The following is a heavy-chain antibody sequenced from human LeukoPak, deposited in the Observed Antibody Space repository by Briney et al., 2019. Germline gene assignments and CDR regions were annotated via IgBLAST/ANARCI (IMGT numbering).Heavy chain of an antibody. V-gene: IGHV1-18*01. CDR1: GYTFTSYG. CDR3: ATGVGLTGIDY. CDR2: ISAYNGNT. J-gene: IGHJ4*02. D-gene: IGHD1-14*01. Sequence: ASVKVSCKASGYTFTSYGISWVRQAPGQGLEWMGWISAYNGNTIYAQKFQGRVTMTEDTSTDTAYMELSSLRSEDTAVYYCATGVGLTGIDYWGQGTLVTVSS.